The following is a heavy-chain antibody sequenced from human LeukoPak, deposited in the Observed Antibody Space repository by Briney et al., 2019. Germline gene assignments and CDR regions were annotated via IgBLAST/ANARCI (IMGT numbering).Heavy chain of an antibody. CDR1: GFTFDDYA. CDR3: AKDIASGSGSYYDVIYYYYGMDV. CDR2: ISWNSGSI. Sequence: SLRLSCAASGFTFDDYAMHWVRQAPGKDREWFSGISWNSGSIGYADSVKGRFTISRDNAKNSLYLQMNSLRAEDTALYYCAKDIASGSGSYYDVIYYYYGMDVWGQGTTVTVSS. V-gene: IGHV3-9*01. J-gene: IGHJ6*02. D-gene: IGHD3-10*01.